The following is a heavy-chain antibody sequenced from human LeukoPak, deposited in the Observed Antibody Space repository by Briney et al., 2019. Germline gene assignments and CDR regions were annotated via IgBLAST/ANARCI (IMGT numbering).Heavy chain of an antibody. CDR2: ISGSGGST. Sequence: GGSLRLSCAASGFTFSSYAMSWVRQAPGKGREWVSAISGSGGSTYYADSVKGRFTISTDNSKNTLYLQMNSLRAEDTAVYYCAKDRQSIVVVIIDYWGQGTLVTVSS. CDR3: AKDRQSIVVVIIDY. CDR1: GFTFSSYA. V-gene: IGHV3-23*01. D-gene: IGHD3-22*01. J-gene: IGHJ4*02.